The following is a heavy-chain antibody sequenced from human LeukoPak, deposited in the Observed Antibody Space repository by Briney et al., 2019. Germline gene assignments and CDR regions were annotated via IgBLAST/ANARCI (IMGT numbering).Heavy chain of an antibody. V-gene: IGHV4-4*09. CDR3: ATSNDAKIAPFDH. CDR2: INAKGET. J-gene: IGHJ4*02. CDR1: GVSLSAYL. Sequence: SETPSLTCTDSGVSLSAYLWSRVRPSPEKGPEWIWCINAKGETSYNPSLKSRVTTSVDTSKSQFSLRLTSVTAADTAVYYCATSNDAKIAPFDHWGQGAPVTVSS. D-gene: IGHD2-21*01.